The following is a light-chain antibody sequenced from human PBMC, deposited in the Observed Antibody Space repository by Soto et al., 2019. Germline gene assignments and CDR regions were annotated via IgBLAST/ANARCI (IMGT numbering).Light chain of an antibody. J-gene: IGKJ2*01. V-gene: IGKV1-5*01. CDR2: HAS. CDR1: QSISNW. CDR3: QQYISYLYT. Sequence: DIQMTQSPSTLSASVGDRVTITCRASQSISNWLAWYQQKPGKAPNLLIYHASTLESGVQSRFSGSGSGTEFTLTISSLQPDEFASYYCQQYISYLYTFGQGTKLEIK.